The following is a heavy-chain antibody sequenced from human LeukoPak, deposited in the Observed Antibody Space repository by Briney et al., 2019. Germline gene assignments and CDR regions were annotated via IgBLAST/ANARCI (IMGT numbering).Heavy chain of an antibody. CDR1: GFTVSSNY. J-gene: IGHJ3*02. D-gene: IGHD1-26*01. Sequence: GGSLRLSCAASGFTVSSNYMSWVRQAPGKGLEWVSIIYSGGSTFYADSVKGRFTISRVNSKNTLYLQMNSLRAEDTAVYYCARGGSYLSAFDIWGQGTMVTVSS. CDR2: IYSGGST. V-gene: IGHV3-53*01. CDR3: ARGGSYLSAFDI.